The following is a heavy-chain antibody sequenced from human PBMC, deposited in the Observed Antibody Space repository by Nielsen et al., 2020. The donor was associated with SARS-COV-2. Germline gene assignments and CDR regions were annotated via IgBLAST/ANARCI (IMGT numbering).Heavy chain of an antibody. CDR1: GFTFDDYA. D-gene: IGHD6-13*01. CDR3: AKDIYPVSSSSPMMDI. CDR2: ISWNSGSI. V-gene: IGHV3-9*01. Sequence: LSLTCAASGFTFDDYAMHWVRQAPGKGLEWVSGISWNSGSIGYADSVKGRFTISRDNAKNSLYLQMNSLRAEDTALYYCAKDIYPVSSSSPMMDIWGQGTMVTVSS. J-gene: IGHJ3*02.